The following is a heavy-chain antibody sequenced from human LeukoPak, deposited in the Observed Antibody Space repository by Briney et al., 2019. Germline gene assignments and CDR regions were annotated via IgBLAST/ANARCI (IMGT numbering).Heavy chain of an antibody. J-gene: IGHJ4*02. CDR1: GXTFSSYA. CDR3: AKGGPTHYFDY. Sequence: PGGSLRLSCAASGXTFSSYAMSWVPQAPGKGLEWVSAISGSGGSTYYADSVKGRFTISRDNSKNTLYLQMNSVRADDTAVFYCAKGGPTHYFDYWGQGTLVTVSS. CDR2: ISGSGGST. D-gene: IGHD2-15*01. V-gene: IGHV3-23*01.